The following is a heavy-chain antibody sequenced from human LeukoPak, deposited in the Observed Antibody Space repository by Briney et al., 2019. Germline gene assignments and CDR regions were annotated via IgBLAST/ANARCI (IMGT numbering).Heavy chain of an antibody. CDR1: GFTLTDY. Sequence: ASVKVSCKASGFTLTDYIHWVRQDPRQGLQWMGWIKPNSGDTDYAQKFQGRVTMTRDTAISTVYMELSSLRSDDTAVYYCARADSVPAGDYHYWYMDVWGKGTTVTVSS. J-gene: IGHJ6*03. V-gene: IGHV1-2*02. D-gene: IGHD2-2*01. CDR3: ARADSVPAGDYHYWYMDV. CDR2: IKPNSGDT.